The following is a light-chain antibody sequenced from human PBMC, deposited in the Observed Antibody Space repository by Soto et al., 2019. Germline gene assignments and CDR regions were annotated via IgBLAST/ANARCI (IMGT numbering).Light chain of an antibody. Sequence: DIQVTQSPSSLSASIGDRVTITCRSSQNIGNSLNWYQQLPWKAPRFLLYATSTLASGVPSGFSGAGSGTFLTLTLSSLQPAEFAIHFCQQSSRTARTFGQGNKLDI. V-gene: IGKV1-39*01. CDR2: ATS. J-gene: IGKJ2*01. CDR1: QNIGNS. CDR3: QQSSRTART.